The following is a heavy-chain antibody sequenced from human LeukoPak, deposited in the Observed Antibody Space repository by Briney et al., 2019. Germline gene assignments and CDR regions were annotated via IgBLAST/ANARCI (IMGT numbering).Heavy chain of an antibody. CDR1: GGSISSYY. Sequence: SETLSLTCTVSGGSISSYYWSWIRQPPGKGLEWIGYIYYSGSTNYNPSLKSRVTISVDTSKNQFSLKPSSVTAADTAVYYCARDRSSSYAFDIWGQGTMVTVSS. CDR2: IYYSGST. J-gene: IGHJ3*02. D-gene: IGHD6-6*01. CDR3: ARDRSSSYAFDI. V-gene: IGHV4-59*01.